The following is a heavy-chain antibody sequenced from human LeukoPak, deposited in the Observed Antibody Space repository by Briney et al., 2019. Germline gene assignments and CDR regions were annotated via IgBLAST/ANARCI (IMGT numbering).Heavy chain of an antibody. CDR3: AKEDRVSNAFDI. CDR2: IDSSGGYM. V-gene: IGHV3-21*04. J-gene: IGHJ3*02. Sequence: PGGSLRLSCEASGFTFNTYSMNWARQAPGKGLEWVSSIDSSGGYMFYADSVKGRFIISRDNAKDSLYLQMNSLRAEDTAVYYCAKEDRVSNAFDIWGQGTMVTVSS. CDR1: GFTFNTYS. D-gene: IGHD6-13*01.